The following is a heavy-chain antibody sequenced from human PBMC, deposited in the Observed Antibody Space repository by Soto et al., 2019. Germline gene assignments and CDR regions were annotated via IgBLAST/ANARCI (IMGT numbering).Heavy chain of an antibody. Sequence: QVQLVQSGAEVKKPGASVKVSCKASGYTFTSYYMHWVRQAPGQGLEWMGIINPSGGSTSYAQKFQGRVTMTRDTSTSTVYMELSSLRSEDTAVYYCAPITYSGDAFDIWGQGTMVTVSS. CDR1: GYTFTSYY. CDR3: APITYSGDAFDI. J-gene: IGHJ3*02. CDR2: INPSGGST. D-gene: IGHD2-21*01. V-gene: IGHV1-46*01.